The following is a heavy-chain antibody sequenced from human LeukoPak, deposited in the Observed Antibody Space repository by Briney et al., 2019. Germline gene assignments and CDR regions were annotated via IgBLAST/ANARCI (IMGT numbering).Heavy chain of an antibody. CDR1: GLTFSDHY. Sequence: GGSLRLSCVVSGLTFSDHYMSWIRQAPGKGLEWLSYIDRTGTGFYYTDSVKGRFVISRDNDKSTLFLQMNNLTAKDTAKYYCARGKRGFRNWGQGTLVTVSS. CDR2: IDRTGTGF. J-gene: IGHJ4*02. CDR3: ARGKRGFRN. D-gene: IGHD5-12*01. V-gene: IGHV3-11*01.